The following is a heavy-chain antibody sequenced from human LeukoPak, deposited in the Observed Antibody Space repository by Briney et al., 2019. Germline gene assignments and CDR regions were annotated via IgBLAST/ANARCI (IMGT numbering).Heavy chain of an antibody. CDR1: GGSISSYY. CDR3: AREEDYCSGGSCYVRFDP. CDR2: IYYSGST. V-gene: IGHV4-59*01. Sequence: SETLSLTCTVSGGSISSYYWSWIRQPPGKGLEWIGYIYYSGSTNYNPSLKSRVTIPVDTSKNQFSLKLSSVTAADTAVYYCAREEDYCSGGSCYVRFDPWGQGTLVTVSS. J-gene: IGHJ5*02. D-gene: IGHD2-15*01.